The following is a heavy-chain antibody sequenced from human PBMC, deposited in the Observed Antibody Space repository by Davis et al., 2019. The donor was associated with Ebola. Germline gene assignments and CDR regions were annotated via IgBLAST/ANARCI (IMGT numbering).Heavy chain of an antibody. CDR1: GYTFTSYG. Sequence: SVKVSCKASGYTFTSYGISWVRQAPGHGLEWMGWISAYNGNTNYAQKLQGRVTMTRDTSISTAYMELSRLRSDDTAVYYCARSPRDVVVVAATPVGMDVWGKGTTVTVSS. J-gene: IGHJ6*04. CDR2: ISAYNGNT. V-gene: IGHV1-18*01. D-gene: IGHD2-15*01. CDR3: ARSPRDVVVVAATPVGMDV.